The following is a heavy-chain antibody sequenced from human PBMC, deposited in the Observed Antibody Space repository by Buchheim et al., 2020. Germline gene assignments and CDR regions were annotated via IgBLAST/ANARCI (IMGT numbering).Heavy chain of an antibody. CDR2: IYYSGST. CDR1: GGSISSYY. Sequence: QVQLQESGPGLVKPSETLSLTCTVSGGSISSYYWSWIRQPPGKGLEWIGYIYYSGSTNYNPSLKSRVTISVDPSKNQFSLKLSSVTAADTAVYYCARSTTGDYIWGSYRSLYYFDYWGQGTL. D-gene: IGHD3-16*02. V-gene: IGHV4-59*01. J-gene: IGHJ4*02. CDR3: ARSTTGDYIWGSYRSLYYFDY.